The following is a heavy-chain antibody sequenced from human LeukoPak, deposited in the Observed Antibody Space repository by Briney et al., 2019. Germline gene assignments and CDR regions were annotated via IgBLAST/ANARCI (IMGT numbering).Heavy chain of an antibody. J-gene: IGHJ4*02. V-gene: IGHV3-53*01. Sequence: GGSLRLSCAASGFTVRRNYMSWVRQAPGKGLEWVSVIYSSERTYYAESVQGRFTVFRDDSENAIYLQMDSLRAEETAVYYCARVAYYHDTTGRFDLWGQGTLVTVSS. CDR1: GFTVRRNY. D-gene: IGHD3-22*01. CDR2: IYSSERT. CDR3: ARVAYYHDTTGRFDL.